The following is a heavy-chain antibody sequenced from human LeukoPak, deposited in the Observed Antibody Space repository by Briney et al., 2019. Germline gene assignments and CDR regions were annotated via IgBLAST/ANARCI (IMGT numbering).Heavy chain of an antibody. CDR1: GFTFSSYG. CDR2: ISGSGGST. CDR3: ARDLGFGELYF. Sequence: GGTLRLSCAASGFTFSSYGMSWVRQAPGKGLEWVSAISGSGGSTYYADSVKGRFTISRDNSKNTLYLQMHSLGAEDTAVYYCARDLGFGELYFWGQGTLVTVSS. V-gene: IGHV3-23*01. J-gene: IGHJ4*02. D-gene: IGHD3-10*01.